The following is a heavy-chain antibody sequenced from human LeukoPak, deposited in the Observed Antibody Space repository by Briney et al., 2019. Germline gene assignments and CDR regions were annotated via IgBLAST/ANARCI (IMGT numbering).Heavy chain of an antibody. D-gene: IGHD3-22*01. CDR1: GFTFSSYA. V-gene: IGHV3-23*01. CDR3: AASRPQYYYDSSGYYPTHFDY. Sequence: PGGSLGLSCAASGFTFSSYAMSWVRQAPGKGLEWVSAISGSGGSTYYADSVKGRFTISRDNSKNTLYLQMNSLRAEDTAVYYCAASRPQYYYDSSGYYPTHFDYWGQGTLVTVSS. J-gene: IGHJ4*02. CDR2: ISGSGGST.